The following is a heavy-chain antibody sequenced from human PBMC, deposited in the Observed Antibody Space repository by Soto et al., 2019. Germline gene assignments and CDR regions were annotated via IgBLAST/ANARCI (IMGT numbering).Heavy chain of an antibody. D-gene: IGHD2-15*01. CDR1: GYTFTGYY. CDR2: INPNSGGT. CDR3: ARSSSGGSYDAFDI. J-gene: IGHJ3*02. V-gene: IGHV1-2*04. Sequence: ASVKVSCKASGYTFTGYYMHWVRQAPGQGLEWMGWINPNSGGTNYAQKFQGWVTMTRDTSISTAYMELSRLRSDDTAVYYCARSSSGGSYDAFDIWGQGTMVTVSS.